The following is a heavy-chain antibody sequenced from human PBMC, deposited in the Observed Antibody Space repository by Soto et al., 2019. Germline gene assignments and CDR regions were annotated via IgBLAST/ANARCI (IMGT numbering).Heavy chain of an antibody. V-gene: IGHV4-34*01. CDR3: ARGKLITFGGVMRGYFDY. J-gene: IGHJ4*02. CDR2: INHSGST. D-gene: IGHD3-16*01. CDR1: GGSFSGYY. Sequence: QVQLQQWGAGLLKPSETLSLTCAVYGGSFSGYYWSWIRQPPGKGLEWIGEINHSGSTNYNPSLKIRVTISVVTSKNLFSLKLSSVTAADTAVYYCARGKLITFGGVMRGYFDYWGQGTLVTVSS.